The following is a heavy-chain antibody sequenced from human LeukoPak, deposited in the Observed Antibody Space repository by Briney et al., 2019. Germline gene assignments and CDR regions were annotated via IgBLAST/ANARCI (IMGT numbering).Heavy chain of an antibody. J-gene: IGHJ4*02. CDR1: GYTFTSYD. V-gene: IGHV1-8*01. D-gene: IGHD6-19*01. CDR2: MNPNSGNT. Sequence: ASAKVSCKASGYTFTSYDINWVRQATGQGLEWMGWMNPNSGNTGYAQKFQGRVTMTRNTSINTAYMELSSLRSEDTAVYYCARIAVAEDFDYWGQGTLVTVSS. CDR3: ARIAVAEDFDY.